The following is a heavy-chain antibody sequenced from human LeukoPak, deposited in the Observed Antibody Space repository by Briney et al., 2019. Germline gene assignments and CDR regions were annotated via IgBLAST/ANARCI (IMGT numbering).Heavy chain of an antibody. CDR1: GFTFSSYD. CDR3: ARGRRSSGSHFDY. Sequence: GGSLRLSCAASGFTFSSYDMHWVRQATGKGLEWVSAIGAAGDKYYPGSVKGRFTISRENAKNSLYLEMNSLRAGDTAVYYCARGRRSSGSHFDYWGQGTLVTVSS. CDR2: IGAAGDK. D-gene: IGHD6-19*01. J-gene: IGHJ4*02. V-gene: IGHV3-13*04.